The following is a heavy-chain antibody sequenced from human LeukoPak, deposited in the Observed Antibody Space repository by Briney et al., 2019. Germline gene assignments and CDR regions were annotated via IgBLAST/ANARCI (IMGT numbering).Heavy chain of an antibody. CDR1: GGSISSYY. D-gene: IGHD6-19*01. J-gene: IGHJ4*02. Sequence: SETLSLTCTVSGGSISSYYWSWIRQPPGKGLEWIGYIYYGGSTTYNPSLKSRVTISVDTSKNQFSLKLSSVTAADTAVYYCARDGYSSGWYTIDYWGQGTLVTVPS. V-gene: IGHV4-59*01. CDR2: IYYGGST. CDR3: ARDGYSSGWYTIDY.